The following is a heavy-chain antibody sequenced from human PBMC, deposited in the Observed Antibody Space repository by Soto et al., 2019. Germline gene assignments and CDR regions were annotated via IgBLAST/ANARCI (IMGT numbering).Heavy chain of an antibody. CDR3: ARDKDTAMVPGDFDY. CDR2: ISAYNGNT. V-gene: IGHV1-18*01. J-gene: IGHJ4*02. Sequence: ASVKVSCKASGYTFTSYGISWVRQAPGQGLEWMGWISAYNGNTNYAQKLQGRVTMTTDTSTSTAYMELRSLRSDDTAVYYCARDKDTAMVPGDFDYWGQGTLVTVSS. CDR1: GYTFTSYG. D-gene: IGHD5-18*01.